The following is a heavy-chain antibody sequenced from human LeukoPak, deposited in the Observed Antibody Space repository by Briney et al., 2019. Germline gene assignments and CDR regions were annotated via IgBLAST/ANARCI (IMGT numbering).Heavy chain of an antibody. CDR2: ISSNGGST. Sequence: GGSLRLSCAASGFTFSSYAMHWVRQAPGKGLEYVSAISSNGGSTYYANSVKGRFTIPRDNSKNTLYLQMGSLRAEDMAVYYCARYAIAVAGTGAFDIWGQGTMVTVSS. J-gene: IGHJ3*02. CDR1: GFTFSSYA. D-gene: IGHD6-19*01. V-gene: IGHV3-64*01. CDR3: ARYAIAVAGTGAFDI.